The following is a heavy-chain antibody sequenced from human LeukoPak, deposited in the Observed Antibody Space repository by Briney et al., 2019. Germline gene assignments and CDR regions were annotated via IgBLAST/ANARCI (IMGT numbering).Heavy chain of an antibody. CDR2: IKQDGSEK. V-gene: IGHV3-7*01. J-gene: IGHJ4*02. D-gene: IGHD2-2*02. CDR1: GVTFSSYW. Sequence: GGSLRLSCAASGVTFSSYWMSWVRQAPGKGLEWVANIKQDGSEKYYVDSVKGRFTISRDNAKNSLYLQMNSLRAEDTAVYYCARQYCSSTSCYRYFDYWGQGTLVTVSS. CDR3: ARQYCSSTSCYRYFDY.